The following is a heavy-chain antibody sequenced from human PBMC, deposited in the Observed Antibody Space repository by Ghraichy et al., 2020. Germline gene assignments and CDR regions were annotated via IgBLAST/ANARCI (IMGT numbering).Heavy chain of an antibody. CDR3: ARDTKYDILTGSLDA. CDR2: ISSSGSTI. Sequence: GSLRLSCAASGFSFSSYEMNWVRQAPGKGLEWVSYISSSGSTIYYADSVKGRFTISRDNAQNSLFLQMNSLRAEDTAVYYCARDTKYDILTGSLDAWGQGTLVTVSS. J-gene: IGHJ5*02. V-gene: IGHV3-48*03. CDR1: GFSFSSYE. D-gene: IGHD3-9*01.